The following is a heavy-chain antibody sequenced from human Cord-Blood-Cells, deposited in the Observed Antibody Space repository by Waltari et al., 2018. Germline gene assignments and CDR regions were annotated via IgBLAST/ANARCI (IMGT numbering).Heavy chain of an antibody. Sequence: QVQLQESGPGLVKPSETLSLTCAVSGYSISRGYYWGWLRPPPGKGLEWIGSIYHSGSTYYNPSLKSRVTISVDTSKNQFSLKLSSVTAADTAVYYCARAKGFSSSSFNWFDPWGQGTLVTVSS. V-gene: IGHV4-38-2*01. CDR2: IYHSGST. D-gene: IGHD6-6*01. CDR3: ARAKGFSSSSFNWFDP. CDR1: GYSISRGYY. J-gene: IGHJ5*02.